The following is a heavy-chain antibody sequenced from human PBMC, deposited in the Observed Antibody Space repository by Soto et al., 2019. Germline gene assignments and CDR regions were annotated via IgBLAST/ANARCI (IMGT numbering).Heavy chain of an antibody. CDR2: IYYSGST. V-gene: IGHV4-59*01. CDR1: GGSISSYY. CDR3: ARGYWAVSTSWFDP. Sequence: PSETLSLTCTVSGGSISSYYWSWIRQRPGKGLEWIGYIYYSGSTNYNPSLKSRVTISVDTSKNQFSLKLSSVTAADTAVYYCARGYWAVSTSWFDPWGQGTLVTVSS. J-gene: IGHJ5*02. D-gene: IGHD4-17*01.